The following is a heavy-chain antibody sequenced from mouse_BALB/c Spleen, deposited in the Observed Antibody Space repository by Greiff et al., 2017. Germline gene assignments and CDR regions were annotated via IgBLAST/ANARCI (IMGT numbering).Heavy chain of an antibody. CDR3: TRRGELNFDY. CDR1: GFTFSNYW. CDR2: IRLKSNNYAT. D-gene: IGHD4-1*01. Sequence: EVKLMESGGGLVQPGGSMKLSCVASGFTFSNYWMNWVRQSPEKGLEWVAEIRLKSNNYATHYAESVKGRFTISRDDSKSSVYLQMNNLRAEDTGIYYCTRRGELNFDYWGQGTTLTVSS. J-gene: IGHJ2*01. V-gene: IGHV6-6*02.